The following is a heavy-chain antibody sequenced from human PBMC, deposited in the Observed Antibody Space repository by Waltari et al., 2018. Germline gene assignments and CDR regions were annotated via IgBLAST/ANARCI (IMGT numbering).Heavy chain of an antibody. Sequence: QVQLVQSGAEVKKPGASVKVSCKASGYTFTGYYMHWVRQAPGQGLEWMGRINPNSGGTNYAQKFQGRVTMTRDTSISTAYMELSRLRSDDTAVYYCARDFNILTGYYRGRYYYMDVWGKGNPGHRLL. CDR3: ARDFNILTGYYRGRYYYMDV. CDR1: GYTFTGYY. CDR2: INPNSGGT. D-gene: IGHD3-9*01. J-gene: IGHJ6*03. V-gene: IGHV1-2*06.